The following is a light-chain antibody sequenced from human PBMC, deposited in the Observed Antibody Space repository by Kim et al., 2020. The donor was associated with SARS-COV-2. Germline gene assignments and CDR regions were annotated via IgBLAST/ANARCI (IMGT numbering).Light chain of an antibody. V-gene: IGLV1-51*01. CDR3: GTWDNKLSAGV. CDR2: DND. Sequence: QSVLTQPPSVSAAPGQKVTISCSGSSSNMGNNYVSWYHQLPGTTPKLLIYDNDKRPSGIPDRFSGSKSGTSATLGIAALQTGDEAVYYCGTWDNKLSAGVFGGGTQLTAL. CDR1: SSNMGNNY. J-gene: IGLJ2*01.